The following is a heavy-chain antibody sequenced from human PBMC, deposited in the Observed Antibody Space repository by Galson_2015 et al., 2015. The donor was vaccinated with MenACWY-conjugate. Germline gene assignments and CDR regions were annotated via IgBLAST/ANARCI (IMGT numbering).Heavy chain of an antibody. CDR1: GFSLTTSGVG. D-gene: IGHD3-16*01. Sequence: PALVKPTQPLTLPCTFSGFSLTTSGVGVGWIRQPPGKALEWLALIYWADDRSYSPSLRTRLAITKDTSRNQVVFTMANMDPVDTATYYCVHIVITYGGLSGDDAFDVWGLGTVVTVSS. CDR3: VHIVITYGGLSGDDAFDV. CDR2: IYWADDR. J-gene: IGHJ3*01. V-gene: IGHV2-5*02.